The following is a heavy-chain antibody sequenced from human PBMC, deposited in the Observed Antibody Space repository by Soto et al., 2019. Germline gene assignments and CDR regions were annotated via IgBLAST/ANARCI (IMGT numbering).Heavy chain of an antibody. Sequence: EVQLLESGGGLVQPGGSLRLSCAASGFTFSSYAMSWVRQAPGKGLEWVSAISGSGGSTYYADSVKGRFIISRDNSKNTLFLQMNSLRAEDTAVYYCAKASSSPPNWFDPWGQGTLVTVSS. CDR1: GFTFSSYA. V-gene: IGHV3-23*01. CDR3: AKASSSPPNWFDP. J-gene: IGHJ5*02. CDR2: ISGSGGST. D-gene: IGHD3-10*01.